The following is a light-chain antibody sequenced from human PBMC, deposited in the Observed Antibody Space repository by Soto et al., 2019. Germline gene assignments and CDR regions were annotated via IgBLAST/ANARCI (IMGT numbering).Light chain of an antibody. V-gene: IGKV3-11*01. CDR1: QSVSSY. Sequence: EIVLTQSPATLSCSPGERATLSCRASQSVSSYLAWYQQKPGQAPRLLIYDASNRATGIPARFSGSGSGTDFTLTISSLEPEDFAVYYCQKRSNWTPYLTIGGGSKVDIX. CDR3: QKRSNWTPYLT. J-gene: IGKJ4*01. CDR2: DAS.